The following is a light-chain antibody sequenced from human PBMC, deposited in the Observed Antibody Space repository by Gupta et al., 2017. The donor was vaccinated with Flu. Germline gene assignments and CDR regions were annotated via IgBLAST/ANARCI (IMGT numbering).Light chain of an antibody. J-gene: IGLJ1*01. CDR1: NSDIGNYDY. CDR3: GSYTSSGLYV. V-gene: IGLV2-14*01. CDR2: EVT. Sequence: QSALTQPASVSGSPGQSITIPCTGTNSDIGNYDYVSWYQQHPGTAPKLVLYEVTYRASGVSFRFSGSKSGNTASLTISGLQAEDEADYYCGSYTSSGLYVFGPGTTVTV.